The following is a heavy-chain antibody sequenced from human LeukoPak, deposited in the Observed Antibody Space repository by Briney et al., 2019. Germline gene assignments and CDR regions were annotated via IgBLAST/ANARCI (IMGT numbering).Heavy chain of an antibody. Sequence: ASVKVSCKASGGTFSSYAISWVRQAPGQGLEWMGGIIPIFGTANYAQKFQGRVTITADESTSTAYMELSSLRSDDTAVYYCARWYNVEWELRTGDSFNIWGQGTMVTVSS. CDR2: IIPIFGTA. CDR3: ARWYNVEWELRTGDSFNI. D-gene: IGHD1-26*01. V-gene: IGHV1-69*13. CDR1: GGTFSSYA. J-gene: IGHJ3*02.